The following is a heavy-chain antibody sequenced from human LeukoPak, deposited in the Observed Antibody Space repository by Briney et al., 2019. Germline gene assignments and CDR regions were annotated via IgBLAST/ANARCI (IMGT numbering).Heavy chain of an antibody. Sequence: SETLSLTCAVYGESFSANYWSWIRQAPERGLEWIGEINPGGSTNCNPSLKRRVTISVDTSKNQFSLNLRSVTAADTAVYYCARLRNYGGKPNLNYWGQGTLVTVSS. CDR2: INPGGST. CDR1: GESFSANY. D-gene: IGHD4-23*01. CDR3: ARLRNYGGKPNLNY. J-gene: IGHJ4*02. V-gene: IGHV4-34*01.